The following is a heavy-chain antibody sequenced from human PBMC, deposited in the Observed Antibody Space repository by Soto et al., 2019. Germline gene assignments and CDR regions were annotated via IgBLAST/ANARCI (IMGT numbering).Heavy chain of an antibody. CDR2: ISYDGSNK. J-gene: IGHJ6*02. CDR3: AKVLRFLEWHDYGMNV. CDR1: GFTFSSYG. D-gene: IGHD3-3*01. Sequence: LRLSCAASGFTFSSYGMHWVRQAPGKGLEWVAVISYDGSNKYYADSVKGRFTISRDNSKNTLYLQMNSLGAEDTAVYYCAKVLRFLEWHDYGMNVWGQGTTVTVSS. V-gene: IGHV3-30*18.